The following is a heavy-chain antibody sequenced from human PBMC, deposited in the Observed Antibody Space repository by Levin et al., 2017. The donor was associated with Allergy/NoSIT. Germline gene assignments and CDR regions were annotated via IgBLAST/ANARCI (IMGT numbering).Heavy chain of an antibody. J-gene: IGHJ1*01. V-gene: IGHV4-34*01. Sequence: SETLSLTCAVYGGSFSGYYWSWIRQPPGKGLEWIGEINHSGSTNYNPSLKSRVTISVDTSKNQFSLKLSSVTAADTAVYYCARGLRSGYWASLLRESAEYFQHWGQGTLVTVSS. CDR3: ARGLRSGYWASLLRESAEYFQH. CDR1: GGSFSGYY. D-gene: IGHD4-17*01. CDR2: INHSGST.